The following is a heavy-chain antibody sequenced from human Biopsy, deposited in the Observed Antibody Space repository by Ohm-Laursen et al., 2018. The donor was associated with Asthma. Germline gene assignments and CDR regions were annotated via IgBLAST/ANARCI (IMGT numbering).Heavy chain of an antibody. V-gene: IGHV4-59*01. CDR3: AGFCSGGNCPDH. D-gene: IGHD2-15*01. CDR1: GVSINSYH. CDR2: IHYSGST. J-gene: IGHJ4*02. Sequence: GTLSLTCAVSGVSINSYHWTWVRQPPGKGLEWIGNIHYSGSTHSSPSLKRRLTLSLDTAKSQISLRLSSVIAADTAIYYCAGFCSGGNCPDHWGQGALVTVSS.